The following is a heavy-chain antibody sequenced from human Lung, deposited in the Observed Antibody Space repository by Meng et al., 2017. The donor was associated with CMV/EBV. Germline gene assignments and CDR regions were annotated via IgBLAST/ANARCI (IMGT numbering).Heavy chain of an antibody. J-gene: IGHJ6*02. CDR1: ACSISSYY. CDR2: IYYSGST. V-gene: IGHV4-59*01. CDR3: ARFTIFGVVMDGMDV. Sequence: XTASACSISSYYWSWIRQPPGKGLEWIAYIYYSGSTNYNPSLKSRVTISVDTSKNQFSLKLSSVTAADTAVYYCARFTIFGVVMDGMDVWGQGTXVTVSS. D-gene: IGHD3-3*01.